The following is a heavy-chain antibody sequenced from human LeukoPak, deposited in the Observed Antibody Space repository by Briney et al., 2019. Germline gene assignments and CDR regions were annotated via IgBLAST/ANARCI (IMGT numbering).Heavy chain of an antibody. CDR1: GGTFSSYA. D-gene: IGHD3-3*01. CDR3: ASSKSGDFWSGRNWFDP. V-gene: IGHV1-69*05. CDR2: IIPIFGTA. J-gene: IGHJ5*02. Sequence: GASVKVSCKASGGTFSSYAISWVRQAPGQGLEWMGGIIPIFGTANYAQKFQGRVTITTDESTSTAYMELSSLRSEDTAVYYCASSKSGDFWSGRNWFDPWGQGTLVTVSS.